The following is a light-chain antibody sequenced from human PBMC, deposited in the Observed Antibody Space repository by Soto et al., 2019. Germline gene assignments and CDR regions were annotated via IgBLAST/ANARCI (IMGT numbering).Light chain of an antibody. CDR1: SSNIGAGRD. Sequence: QSVLTQPPSVSGAPGQRVTISCTGSSSNIGAGRDVHWYQQLPGTAPRLLIYGNNNRPSGVPDRFSASKSGTSASLAITGLQAEDEADFSCQSFDSSLSAYVFGTGTKMTVL. CDR2: GNN. V-gene: IGLV1-40*01. CDR3: QSFDSSLSAYV. J-gene: IGLJ1*01.